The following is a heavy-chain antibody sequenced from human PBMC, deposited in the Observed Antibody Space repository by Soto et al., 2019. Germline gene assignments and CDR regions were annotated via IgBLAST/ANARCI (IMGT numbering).Heavy chain of an antibody. V-gene: IGHV4-39*01. D-gene: IGHD3-3*01. CDR1: GGSISSSSSY. Sequence: QMQLQESGPGLVKPSETLSLTYTVSGGSISSSSSYWGWIRQPPGKGLEWIGSIKYSGSTYHNPSLKSRITISVDTSKNQFSLKLSSVTAADTAVYFCAKTGFWSDYRVADYWGQGTLVTVSS. CDR3: AKTGFWSDYRVADY. J-gene: IGHJ4*02. CDR2: IKYSGST.